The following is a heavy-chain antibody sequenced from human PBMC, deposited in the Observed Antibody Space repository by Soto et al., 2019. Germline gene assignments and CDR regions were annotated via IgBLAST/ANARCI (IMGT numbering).Heavy chain of an antibody. CDR1: GYTFTSYS. J-gene: IGHJ4*02. Sequence: SVKVSCKGSGYTFTSYSMHWVRQAPGQRLEWMGWINAGNGNTKYSQKFQGRVTITRDTSASTAYMELSSLRSEDTAVYYCARSRGSMVRGVIISPPHFDYWGQGTLVTVSS. CDR3: ARSRGSMVRGVIISPPHFDY. CDR2: INAGNGNT. V-gene: IGHV1-3*01. D-gene: IGHD3-10*01.